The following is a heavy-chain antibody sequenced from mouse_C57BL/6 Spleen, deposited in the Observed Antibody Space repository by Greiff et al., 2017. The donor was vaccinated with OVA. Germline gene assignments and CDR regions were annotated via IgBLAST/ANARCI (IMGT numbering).Heavy chain of an antibody. CDR3: ARDYSNLAWFAY. D-gene: IGHD2-5*01. Sequence: QVQLKQSGAELVKPGASVKLSCKASGYTFTSYWMHWVKQRPGQGLEWIGMIHPNSGSTNYNEKFKSKATLTVDKSSSTAYMQLSSLTSEDSAVYYCARDYSNLAWFAYWGQGTLVTVSA. CDR2: IHPNSGST. J-gene: IGHJ3*01. V-gene: IGHV1-64*01. CDR1: GYTFTSYW.